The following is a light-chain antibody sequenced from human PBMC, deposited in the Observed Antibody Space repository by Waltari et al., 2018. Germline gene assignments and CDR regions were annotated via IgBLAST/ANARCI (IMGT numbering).Light chain of an antibody. Sequence: QSVLTQPPSVSGAPGQRVPNPSTGRSSTIGGRSDVHGYQQLPGTAPKLLIYGNSNRPSGVPDRFSGSKSGTSASLAITGLQAEDEADYYCQSYDSSLSGHVVFGGGTKLTVL. J-gene: IGLJ2*01. V-gene: IGLV1-40*01. CDR2: GNS. CDR3: QSYDSSLSGHVV. CDR1: SSTIGGRSD.